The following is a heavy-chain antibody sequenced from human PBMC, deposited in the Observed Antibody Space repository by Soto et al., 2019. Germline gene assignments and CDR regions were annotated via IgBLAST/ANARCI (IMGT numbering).Heavy chain of an antibody. D-gene: IGHD4-17*01. Sequence: ASVKVSCKASGGTFSSYAISWVRQAPGQGLEWMGGIIPIFGTANYAQKFQGRVTITADESTSTAYMELSSLRSEDTAVYYCARDFDYGGNGYDFDYWGQGTLVTVSS. CDR3: ARDFDYGGNGYDFDY. CDR1: GGTFSSYA. V-gene: IGHV1-69*13. J-gene: IGHJ4*02. CDR2: IIPIFGTA.